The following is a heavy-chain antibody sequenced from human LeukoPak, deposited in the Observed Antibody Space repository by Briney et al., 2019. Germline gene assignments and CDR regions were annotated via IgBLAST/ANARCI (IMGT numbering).Heavy chain of an antibody. J-gene: IGHJ5*02. V-gene: IGHV4-34*01. CDR1: GGSFSGYY. Sequence: SETLSLTCAVYGGSFSGYYWSWIRQPPGKGLEWIGEINHSGSTNYNPSLKSRVTISVDTSKNQFSLKLNSVTAADTAVYYCARQRAANWFDPWGQGTLVTVSS. CDR2: INHSGST. D-gene: IGHD6-25*01. CDR3: ARQRAANWFDP.